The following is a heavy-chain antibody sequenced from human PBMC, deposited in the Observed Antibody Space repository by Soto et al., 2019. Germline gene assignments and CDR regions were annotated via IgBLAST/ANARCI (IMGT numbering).Heavy chain of an antibody. Sequence: SETLSLTCTVSGGSISSSSYYWGWIRQPPEKGLEWIGSIYYSGSTYYNPSLKSRVTISVDTSKNQFSLKLSSVTAADTAVYYCARLYDYVWGSYRYIGSHYYYGMDVWGQGTAVTVSS. CDR1: GGSISSSSYY. J-gene: IGHJ6*02. D-gene: IGHD3-16*02. CDR2: IYYSGST. CDR3: ARLYDYVWGSYRYIGSHYYYGMDV. V-gene: IGHV4-39*01.